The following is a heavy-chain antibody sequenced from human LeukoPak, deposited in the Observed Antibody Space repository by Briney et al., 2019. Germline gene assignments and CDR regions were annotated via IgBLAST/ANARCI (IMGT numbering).Heavy chain of an antibody. Sequence: GESLKISCEGSGYRFSSYWIGWVRQMPGKGLEWMGIIYPGDSETKYSPSFQGQVTISADRASSTAFLEWSSLKASDSAIYYCARLGIAGAGTQDAFDIWGQGTMVTVSS. CDR2: IYPGDSET. CDR3: ARLGIAGAGTQDAFDI. D-gene: IGHD6-13*01. J-gene: IGHJ3*02. CDR1: GYRFSSYW. V-gene: IGHV5-51*01.